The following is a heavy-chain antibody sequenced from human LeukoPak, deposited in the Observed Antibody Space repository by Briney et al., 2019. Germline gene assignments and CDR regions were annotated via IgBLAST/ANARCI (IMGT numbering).Heavy chain of an antibody. J-gene: IGHJ4*02. CDR2: IYYSGST. D-gene: IGHD4-17*01. Sequence: SAPLSLTCTVSGGSISSYYWSWIRQPPGKGLEWIGYIYYSGSTNYNPSLKSRVTISVDTSKNQFSLKLSSVTAADTAVYYCARIDYGDYALGYWGQGTLVTVSS. V-gene: IGHV4-59*01. CDR1: GGSISSYY. CDR3: ARIDYGDYALGY.